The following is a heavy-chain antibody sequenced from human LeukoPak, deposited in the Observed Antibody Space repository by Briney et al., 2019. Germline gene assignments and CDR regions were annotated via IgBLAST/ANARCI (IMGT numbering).Heavy chain of an antibody. CDR2: INHSGST. J-gene: IGHJ3*02. CDR3: ARDKKFITMVRGVIRDDAFDI. D-gene: IGHD3-10*01. Sequence: SETLSLTCAVYGGSFSGYYWSWIRQPPGKGLEWIGEINHSGSTNYNPSLKSRVTISVDTSKNQFSLKQSSVTAADTAVYYCARDKKFITMVRGVIRDDAFDIWGQGTVVTVSS. CDR1: GGSFSGYY. V-gene: IGHV4-34*01.